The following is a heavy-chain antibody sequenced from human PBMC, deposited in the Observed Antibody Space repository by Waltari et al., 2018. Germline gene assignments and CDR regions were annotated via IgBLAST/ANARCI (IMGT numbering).Heavy chain of an antibody. D-gene: IGHD3-16*01. CDR2: IRVYSGNT. J-gene: IGHJ2*01. V-gene: IGHV1-18*04. Sequence: QLVQSGHEVKVPGASVKVCCEASGYSFLNHGISWVRHVPGQGLEWMGWIRVYSGNTDSSQKFQGRLTLTADTSTSTAYLELRSLRSDDTAVYFCARGLYDYSRYYLDIWGRGTLVTVSS. CDR1: GYSFLNHG. CDR3: ARGLYDYSRYYLDI.